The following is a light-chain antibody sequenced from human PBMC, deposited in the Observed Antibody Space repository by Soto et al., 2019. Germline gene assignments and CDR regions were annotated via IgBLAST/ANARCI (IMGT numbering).Light chain of an antibody. CDR2: EAF. Sequence: QSALTQPASVSGSPGQSITISCASSSGDGGNYNLVSWYQQHPGKAPKLIVYEAFKRPLGISDRFSGSKSDNTASLTISGLQAEDEGDYYCYSYVNSNTLVFGGGTKLTVL. CDR1: SGDGGNYNL. J-gene: IGLJ2*01. V-gene: IGLV2-23*01. CDR3: YSYVNSNTLV.